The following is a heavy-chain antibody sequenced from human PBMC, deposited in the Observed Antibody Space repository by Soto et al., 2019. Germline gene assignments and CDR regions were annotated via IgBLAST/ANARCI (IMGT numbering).Heavy chain of an antibody. Sequence: QITWKESGPTLVKPTQTLTLTCTFSGFSISTRGVGVGCLRHPQVKAMESLALIYWDDDKRYSLSLMSRLTITKHTSKDQVVLTITNMDLEDTVTYYCAHSIRVGMFGVVHNRFDPWGKGNRVTVS. CDR2: IYWDDDK. J-gene: IGHJ5*02. CDR1: GFSISTRGVG. CDR3: AHSIRVGMFGVVHNRFDP. D-gene: IGHD3-3*01. V-gene: IGHV2-5*02.